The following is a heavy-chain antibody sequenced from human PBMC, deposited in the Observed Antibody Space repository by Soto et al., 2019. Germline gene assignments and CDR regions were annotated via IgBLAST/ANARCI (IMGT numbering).Heavy chain of an antibody. CDR2: IIPIFGTA. V-gene: IGHV1-69*13. CDR1: GVTFSSYA. Sequence: SVKVSCKASGVTFSSYAISWVRQAPGQGLEWMGGIIPIFGTANYAQKFQGRVTITADESTSTAYMELSSLRSEDTAVYYCARDSSGWYSTAYYFDYWGQGTLVTVSS. J-gene: IGHJ4*02. CDR3: ARDSSGWYSTAYYFDY. D-gene: IGHD6-19*01.